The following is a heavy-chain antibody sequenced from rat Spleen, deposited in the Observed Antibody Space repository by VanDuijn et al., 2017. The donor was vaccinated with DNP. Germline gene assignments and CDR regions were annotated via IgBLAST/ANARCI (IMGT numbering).Heavy chain of an antibody. CDR2: ISYSGST. CDR3: ARGYSGGMDA. D-gene: IGHD1-1*01. CDR1: GYSITSNY. J-gene: IGHJ4*01. V-gene: IGHV3-1*01. Sequence: EVQLQESGSGLVKPSQSLSLTCSVTGYSITSNYWGWIRKFPGNKMEYVGHISYSGSTNYNPSLKSRITITRDTSKNLFFLHLNSVTTEDTATYCCARGYSGGMDAWGQGTSVTVSS.